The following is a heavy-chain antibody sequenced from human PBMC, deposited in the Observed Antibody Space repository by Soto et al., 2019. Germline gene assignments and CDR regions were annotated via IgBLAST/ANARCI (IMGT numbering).Heavy chain of an antibody. Sequence: EVQLVESGGGSVQPGGALRLSCAASGFTFSRHWIHWVRQAPVQGLVWVSRTKTDGTTSVAASVRGRFTISRDNAENTLYLQMHSLIAEDTAVYYCVRDMRPVPWYGGIASACDMWGQWTMVTVSS. J-gene: IGHJ3*02. D-gene: IGHD3-10*01. CDR2: TKTDGTT. CDR1: GFTFSRHW. V-gene: IGHV3-74*01. CDR3: VRDMRPVPWYGGIASACDM.